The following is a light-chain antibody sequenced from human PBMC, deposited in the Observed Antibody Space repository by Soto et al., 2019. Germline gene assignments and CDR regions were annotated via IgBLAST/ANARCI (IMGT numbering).Light chain of an antibody. J-gene: IGLJ1*01. CDR3: GSWDSSLSAYV. Sequence: QEVTISCSGSSSNIGGNSVSWYQQLPGTAPKLLIYDDNKRPSGIPDRFSGSKSGTSATLGITGFQTGDEADYYCGSWDSSLSAYVFGTGTRSQS. CDR2: DDN. V-gene: IGLV1-51*01. CDR1: SSNIGGNS.